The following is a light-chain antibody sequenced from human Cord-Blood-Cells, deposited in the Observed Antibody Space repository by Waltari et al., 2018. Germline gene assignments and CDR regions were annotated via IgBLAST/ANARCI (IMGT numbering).Light chain of an antibody. V-gene: IGKV1-39*01. Sequence: DIQMTQSPSSLSASVGDRVTITCRASQSISSYLNWYQQKPGKAPKLLIYAASSLQSGVPSMFSGSGSGTDFTLTISSLQPEDFATYYCQQSYSTITFGPGTKVDIK. CDR1: QSISSY. CDR2: AAS. CDR3: QQSYSTIT. J-gene: IGKJ3*01.